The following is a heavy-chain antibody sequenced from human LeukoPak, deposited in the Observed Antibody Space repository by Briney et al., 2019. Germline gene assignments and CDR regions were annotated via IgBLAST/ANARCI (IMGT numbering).Heavy chain of an antibody. CDR3: AKHDPRRVVITNWFDP. J-gene: IGHJ5*02. V-gene: IGHV3-23*01. CDR1: GFTFSAYA. CDR2: ISGSGGIT. D-gene: IGHD3-22*01. Sequence: GGSLRLSCAASGFTFSAYAISWVRQASRKGLEWVSAISGSGGITYYADSVKGRFTISRGNSKNTLYLQMNSLRAEDTAVYYCAKHDPRRVVITNWFDPWGQGTLVTVSS.